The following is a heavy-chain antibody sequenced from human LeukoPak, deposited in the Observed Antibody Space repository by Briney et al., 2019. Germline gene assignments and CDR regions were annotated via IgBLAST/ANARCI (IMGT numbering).Heavy chain of an antibody. V-gene: IGHV3-21*01. D-gene: IGHD3-10*01. CDR2: ISSSSSYI. J-gene: IGHJ4*02. Sequence: GGSLRLSCAASGFTFSSYSMNWVRQAPGKGLEWVSLISSSSSYIYYADSVKGRFTISRDNAKNSPYLQMNSLRAEDTAVYYCARDQFGTLDYWGQGTLVTVSS. CDR1: GFTFSSYS. CDR3: ARDQFGTLDY.